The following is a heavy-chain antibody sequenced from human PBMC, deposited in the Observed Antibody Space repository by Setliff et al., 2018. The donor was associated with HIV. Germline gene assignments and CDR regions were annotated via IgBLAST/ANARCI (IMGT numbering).Heavy chain of an antibody. D-gene: IGHD3-9*01. Sequence: GASVKVSCKTSGYTFIHYDIHWVRQAPGERLEWLGWINTDTGNTKYSQKFQDRLTFTRDTSALTADVELSSLRSEDTAVYFCARGMNAVRYFDWLDAFDIWGQGTMVTV. J-gene: IGHJ3*02. CDR3: ARGMNAVRYFDWLDAFDI. CDR1: GYTFIHYD. CDR2: INTDTGNT. V-gene: IGHV1-3*04.